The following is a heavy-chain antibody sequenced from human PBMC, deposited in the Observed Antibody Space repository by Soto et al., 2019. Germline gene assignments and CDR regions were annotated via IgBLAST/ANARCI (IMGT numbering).Heavy chain of an antibody. CDR2: ISGSGANT. J-gene: IGHJ4*02. Sequence: PGGSLRLSCAASGFTFSNYAMNWVRQAPGKGLEWVSAISGSGANTYYADSVKGRFTISRDSSKNTGYLQMNSLRDGDTALYYCAEDFSPGLHFDYWGQGTLVTVSS. CDR1: GFTFSNYA. CDR3: AEDFSPGLHFDY. V-gene: IGHV3-23*01.